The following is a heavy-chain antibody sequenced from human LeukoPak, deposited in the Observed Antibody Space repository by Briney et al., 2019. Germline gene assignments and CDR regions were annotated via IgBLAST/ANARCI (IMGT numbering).Heavy chain of an antibody. CDR1: GGSFSGYY. J-gene: IGHJ4*02. D-gene: IGHD2-2*01. CDR2: INHSGST. CDR3: ARGGWRYHLH. V-gene: IGHV4-34*01. Sequence: SETLSLTCAVYGGSFSGYYWSWIRQPPGKGLEWIGEINHSGSTNYNPSLKSRVTISVDTSKNQSSLKLSSVTAADTAVYYCARGGWRYHLHWGQGTLVTVSS.